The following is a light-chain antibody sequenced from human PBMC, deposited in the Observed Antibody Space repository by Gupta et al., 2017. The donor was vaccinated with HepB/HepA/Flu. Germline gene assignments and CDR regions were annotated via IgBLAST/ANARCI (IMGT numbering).Light chain of an antibody. CDR3: QQYNNWWT. V-gene: IGKV3-15*01. Sequence: IVMTQSPATLSVSPGERATLPCRASQSVSSNLAWYQQKPGQAPRVLIYGASTRATGIPARFSGSGSGTEFTLTITRLQSEDFAVYYCQQYNNWWTFGQGTKVEIK. J-gene: IGKJ1*01. CDR1: QSVSSN. CDR2: GAS.